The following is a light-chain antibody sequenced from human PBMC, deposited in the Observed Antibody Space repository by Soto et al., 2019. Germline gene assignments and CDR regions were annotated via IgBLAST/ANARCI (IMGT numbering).Light chain of an antibody. V-gene: IGKV1-39*01. CDR3: PQSSGATWT. CDR2: AES. CDR1: QSISSY. J-gene: IGKJ1*01. Sequence: DIQMTQSPSSLSASVGDRVTITCRSSQSISSYLNWYQQKPGKAPKLLIYAESSLQSGVPSRFSGSGSRTDFTLTISSLQPEDFATYYCPQSSGATWTFGQGTKVEIK.